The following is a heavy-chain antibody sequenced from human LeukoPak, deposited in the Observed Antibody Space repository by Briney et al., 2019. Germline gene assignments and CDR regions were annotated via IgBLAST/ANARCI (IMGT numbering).Heavy chain of an antibody. V-gene: IGHV1-2*02. CDR1: GYPFSGYY. D-gene: IGHD3-10*01. Sequence: ASVQVSCKASGYPFSGYYIHWVRQGPGQALEWLGWINPESGATKYAQRFEGRVTLTRDTSVTTVHMELSGLRYDDSAVYYCARENPNYYGSGSYLYWGQGSQVTVSS. J-gene: IGHJ4*02. CDR2: INPESGAT. CDR3: ARENPNYYGSGSYLY.